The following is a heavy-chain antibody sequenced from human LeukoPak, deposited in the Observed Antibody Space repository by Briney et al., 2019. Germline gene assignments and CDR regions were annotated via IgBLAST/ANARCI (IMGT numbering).Heavy chain of an antibody. D-gene: IGHD3-22*01. J-gene: IGHJ4*02. CDR3: ARSPVSLYYYDSSGYYSGDY. V-gene: IGHV1-18*01. CDR1: GYSFTSYG. CDR2: ISAYNGNT. Sequence: ASVKVSCKASGYSFTSYGISWVRQAPGQGLEWMGWISAYNGNTNYAQKVQGRVTMTTDTSTSTAYMELRSLRSDDTAVYYCARSPVSLYYYDSSGYYSGDYWGQGTLVTVSS.